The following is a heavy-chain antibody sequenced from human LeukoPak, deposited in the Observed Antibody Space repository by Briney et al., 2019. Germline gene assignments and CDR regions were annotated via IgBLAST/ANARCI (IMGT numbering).Heavy chain of an antibody. CDR1: GGSISSSSYY. CDR3: ASEWELPC. CDR2: IYYSGST. D-gene: IGHD1-26*01. J-gene: IGHJ4*02. V-gene: IGHV4-39*07. Sequence: PSETLSLTCTVSGGSISSSSYYWGWIRQPPGKGLEWIGSIYYSGSTYYNPSLKSRVTISVDTSKNQFSLKLSSVTAADTAVYYCASEWELPCWGQGTLVTVSS.